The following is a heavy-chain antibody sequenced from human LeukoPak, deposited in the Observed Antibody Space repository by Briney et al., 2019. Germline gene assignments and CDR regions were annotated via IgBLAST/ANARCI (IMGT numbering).Heavy chain of an antibody. CDR1: GFTFGDYW. CDR3: ARWRGSTSERSDY. Sequence: GGSLRLSCTASGFTFGDYWMTWVRQAPGKGLEWVANIKQDGSAKYYVDSVKGRFTISRDNAKNSLYLQMDSLRVEDTATYYCARWRGSTSERSDYWGQGTLVTVSS. CDR2: IKQDGSAK. J-gene: IGHJ4*02. D-gene: IGHD2-2*01. V-gene: IGHV3-7*01.